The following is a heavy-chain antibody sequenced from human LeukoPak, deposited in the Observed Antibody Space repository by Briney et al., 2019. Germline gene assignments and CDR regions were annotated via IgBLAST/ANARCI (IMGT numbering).Heavy chain of an antibody. J-gene: IGHJ4*02. Sequence: PGGTLRLSCAASGFTVSSNYMSWVRQAPGKGLEWVSVMYGGGSKCYAVSVKGRFTISRHKSKNTLYLQMNSLRGEDTAVYYCARVDYGDNIFDYGGQGPLVTVS. CDR3: ARVDYGDNIFDY. V-gene: IGHV3-53*04. CDR1: GFTVSSNY. CDR2: MYGGGSK. D-gene: IGHD4-17*01.